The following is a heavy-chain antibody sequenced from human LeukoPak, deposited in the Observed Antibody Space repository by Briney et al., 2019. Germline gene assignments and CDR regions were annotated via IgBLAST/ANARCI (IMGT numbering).Heavy chain of an antibody. CDR1: GYTVTSYG. CDR3: ARGSQYSGSYYGFDY. V-gene: IGHV1-18*01. J-gene: IGHJ4*02. CDR2: ISAYNGNT. Sequence: GASVKVSCKASGYTVTSYGISWVRQAPGQGLEWMGWISAYNGNTNYAQKLQGRVTMTTDTSTSTAYMELRSLRSDDTAVYYCARGSQYSGSYYGFDYWGQGTLVTVSS. D-gene: IGHD1-26*01.